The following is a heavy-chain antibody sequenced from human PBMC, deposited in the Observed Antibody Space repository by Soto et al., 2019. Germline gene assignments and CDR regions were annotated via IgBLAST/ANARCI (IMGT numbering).Heavy chain of an antibody. Sequence: SQTLSLTCAISGDSVSSNSAAWNWIRQSPSRGLEWLGRTYYRSKWYNDYAVSVKSRITINTDTSKNQFSLQLNSVTPEDTAVYYCARDYYDSSGYSDAFDIWGQGTMVTVSS. V-gene: IGHV6-1*01. CDR2: TYYRSKWYN. J-gene: IGHJ3*02. CDR3: ARDYYDSSGYSDAFDI. D-gene: IGHD3-22*01. CDR1: GDSVSSNSAA.